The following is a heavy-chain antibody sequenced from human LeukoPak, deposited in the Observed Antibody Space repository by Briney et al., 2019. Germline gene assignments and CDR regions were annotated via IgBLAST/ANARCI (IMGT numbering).Heavy chain of an antibody. CDR3: VNGGYYYDSSGYGIAFDI. J-gene: IGHJ3*02. CDR2: VNSRGSST. Sequence: GGSLRLSCAASGFTFSRYWMHWVRQAPGKGLMWVSRVNSRGSSTTYADSVKGRFTISRDNSKNTVYLQMNSLRAEDTAVYYCVNGGYYYDSSGYGIAFDIWGQGTMVTVSS. V-gene: IGHV3-74*01. CDR1: GFTFSRYW. D-gene: IGHD3-22*01.